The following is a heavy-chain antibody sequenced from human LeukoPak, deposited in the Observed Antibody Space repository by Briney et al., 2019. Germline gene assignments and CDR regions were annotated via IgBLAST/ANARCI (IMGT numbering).Heavy chain of an antibody. V-gene: IGHV3-7*01. D-gene: IGHD2-8*02. J-gene: IGHJ4*02. Sequence: GGSLRLSCEASGFAFSSYWASWVRQAPGKGLEWVANINQDGNSQNYVDSVRGRFTISKDNAKSSVSLQMNSLGVGDMAVYYCARDAGGGFDYWGQGTRVTVSS. CDR2: INQDGNSQ. CDR1: GFAFSSYW. CDR3: ARDAGGGFDY.